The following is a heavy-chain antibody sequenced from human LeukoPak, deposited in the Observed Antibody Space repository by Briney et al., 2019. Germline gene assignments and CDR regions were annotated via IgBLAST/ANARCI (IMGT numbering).Heavy chain of an antibody. Sequence: SETLSLTCTVSGGSISSYYWSWIRQPPGKGLEWIGYIYYSGGTNYNPSLKSRVTISVDTSKNQFSLKLSSVTAADTAVYYCARASIGWYSTSWYDYWGQGTLVTVSS. CDR2: IYYSGGT. J-gene: IGHJ4*02. CDR1: GGSISSYY. D-gene: IGHD6-13*01. V-gene: IGHV4-59*01. CDR3: ARASIGWYSTSWYDY.